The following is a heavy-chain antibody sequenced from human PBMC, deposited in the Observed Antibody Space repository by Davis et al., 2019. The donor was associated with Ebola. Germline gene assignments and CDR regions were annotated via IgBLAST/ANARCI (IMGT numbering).Heavy chain of an antibody. J-gene: IGHJ4*02. CDR1: DASFIHYY. CDR2: IDHRGTT. V-gene: IGHV4-34*01. Sequence: MPSETLSLTCAVSDASFIHYYWAWIRQSPGKGLEWIGEIDHRGTTIYNPSLKSRVSLSVDTSKSQFSLKLTSVTAADTAVYYCAKGADTYYYESSGYSTGRYFDRWGQGTLVTVSS. CDR3: AKGADTYYYESSGYSTGRYFDR. D-gene: IGHD3-22*01.